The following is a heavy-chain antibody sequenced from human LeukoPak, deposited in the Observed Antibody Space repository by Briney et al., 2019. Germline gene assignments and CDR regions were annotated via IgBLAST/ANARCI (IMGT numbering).Heavy chain of an antibody. CDR2: IYHSGST. CDR3: ARHTKLNCSGGSCYLGWFDP. V-gene: IGHV4-38-2*01. D-gene: IGHD2-15*01. CDR1: GYSISSGYY. J-gene: IGHJ5*02. Sequence: PSETLSLTCAVSGYSISSGYYWGWIRQPPGKGLEWIGRIYHSGSTYYNPSLKSRVTISVDTSKNQFSLKLSSVTAADTAVYYCARHTKLNCSGGSCYLGWFDPWGQGTLVTVSS.